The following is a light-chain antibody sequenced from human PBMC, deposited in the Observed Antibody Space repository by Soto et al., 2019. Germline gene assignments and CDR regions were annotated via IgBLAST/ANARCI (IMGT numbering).Light chain of an antibody. CDR1: QSVSNSY. CDR3: QQYGSSPKT. CDR2: GAS. V-gene: IGKV3-20*01. Sequence: EIALTQSPGTLSLSPGERATLSCRASQSVSNSYLAWYQQKPGQTPRLLIYGASSRATGITDRLSGSGSGTDFTLTISRLEPEDSAVYSCQQYGSSPKTFGPGTKVDIK. J-gene: IGKJ3*01.